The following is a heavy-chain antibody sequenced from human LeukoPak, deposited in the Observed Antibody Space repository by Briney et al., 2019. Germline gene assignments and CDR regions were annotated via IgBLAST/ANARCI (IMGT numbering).Heavy chain of an antibody. Sequence: VASVTVSCKASGYTFTSYGISWVRQAPGQGREWMGWISAYNGNTNYAQKLQGRVTMTTDTSTSTAYMELRSLRSDDTAVYYCARGTYYYDSSGQLPHDYWGQGTLVTVSS. J-gene: IGHJ4*02. D-gene: IGHD3-22*01. V-gene: IGHV1-18*01. CDR2: ISAYNGNT. CDR1: GYTFTSYG. CDR3: ARGTYYYDSSGQLPHDY.